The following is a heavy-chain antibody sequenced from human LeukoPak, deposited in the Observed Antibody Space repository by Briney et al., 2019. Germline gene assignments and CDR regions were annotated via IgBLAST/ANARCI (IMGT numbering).Heavy chain of an antibody. J-gene: IGHJ4*02. CDR1: GYTFTGYY. CDR2: INPNSGGT. CDR3: ARDRARGSYVFDY. Sequence: GSVKVSCKASGYTFTGYYMHWARQAPGQGLEWMGWINPNSGGTNYAQKFQGRVTMTRDTSISTAYMELSRLRSDDTAVYYCARDRARGSYVFDYWGQGTLVTVSS. V-gene: IGHV1-2*02. D-gene: IGHD3-16*01.